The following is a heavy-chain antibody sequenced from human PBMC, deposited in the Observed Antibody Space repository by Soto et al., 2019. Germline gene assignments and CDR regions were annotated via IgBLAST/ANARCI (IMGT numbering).Heavy chain of an antibody. V-gene: IGHV1-18*01. CDR1: GYSFTSYG. J-gene: IGHJ3*02. CDR2: ISAYNGST. D-gene: IGHD6-19*01. CDR3: ARRVGGWSNAFDI. Sequence: ASVKVSCKACGYSFTSYGISWVRQAPGQGLEWMGWISAYNGSTNYAQKLQGRVTMTTDTSTSTAYMELRSLRSDDTAVYYCARRVGGWSNAFDIWGQGTMVTVSS.